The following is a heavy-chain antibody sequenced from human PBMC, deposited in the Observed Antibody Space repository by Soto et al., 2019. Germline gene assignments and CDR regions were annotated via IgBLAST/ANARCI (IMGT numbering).Heavy chain of an antibody. CDR1: GDSVSSNSAA. Sequence: QVQLQQSGPGLVKPSQTLSLTCAISGDSVSSNSAAWNWIRQSPSRGLEWLGRTYYRSKWYNDYAVSVKSRITINPVTSKNQFSLQLNSVTPEDTAVYYCARARDPIYGGNSPFDYWGQGTLVTVSS. D-gene: IGHD4-17*01. V-gene: IGHV6-1*01. J-gene: IGHJ4*02. CDR2: TYYRSKWYN. CDR3: ARARDPIYGGNSPFDY.